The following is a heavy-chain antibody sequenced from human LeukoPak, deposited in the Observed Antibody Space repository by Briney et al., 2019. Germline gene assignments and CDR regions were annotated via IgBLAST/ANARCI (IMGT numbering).Heavy chain of an antibody. CDR3: FGSWSYSK. CDR1: GFTFSNSW. J-gene: IGHJ4*02. D-gene: IGHD3-10*01. Sequence: GGSLRLSRAASGFTFSNSWINWVRQALGKGLEWVANIKPDGSQTFYLDSVKGRFTVSRDNAKHSAYLQMNSLRAEDTAVYYCFGSWSYSKWDQGTLVTVSS. CDR2: IKPDGSQT. V-gene: IGHV3-7*01.